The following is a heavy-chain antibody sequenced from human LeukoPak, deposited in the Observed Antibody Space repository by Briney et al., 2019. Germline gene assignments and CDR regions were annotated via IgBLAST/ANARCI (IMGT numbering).Heavy chain of an antibody. CDR3: ARSYGDHTFSIDY. J-gene: IGHJ4*02. CDR1: GGTFSSYA. D-gene: IGHD4-17*01. Sequence: SVKVSCKAPGGTFSSYAISWVRQAPGQGLEWMGGIISIFGTANYAQKFQGRVTITADESTSTAYMELSSLRSEDTAVYYCARSYGDHTFSIDYWGQGTLVTVSS. CDR2: IISIFGTA. V-gene: IGHV1-69*13.